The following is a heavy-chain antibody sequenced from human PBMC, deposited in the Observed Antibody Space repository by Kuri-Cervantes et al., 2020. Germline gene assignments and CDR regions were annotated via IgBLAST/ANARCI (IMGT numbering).Heavy chain of an antibody. D-gene: IGHD4-17*01. CDR2: ISSSSSYI. Sequence: GGSLRLSCAASGFTFSSYSMNWVRQAPGKGLEWVSSISSSSSYIYYTDSVKGRFTISRDNSKNTLYLQMNSLRAEDTAVYYCARDEEDYGDYGGYYYYYYYMDVWGKGTTVTVSS. V-gene: IGHV3-21*01. J-gene: IGHJ6*03. CDR1: GFTFSSYS. CDR3: ARDEEDYGDYGGYYYYYYYMDV.